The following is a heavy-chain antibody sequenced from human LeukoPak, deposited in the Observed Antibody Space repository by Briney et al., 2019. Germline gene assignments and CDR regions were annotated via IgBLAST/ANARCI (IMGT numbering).Heavy chain of an antibody. D-gene: IGHD3-10*01. J-gene: IGHJ4*02. CDR1: GYSISRDFY. CDR2: IYHSGST. CDR3: AREDYYGTNFDY. V-gene: IGHV4-38-2*02. Sequence: AGTLSLTCTVSGYSISRDFYWGWVRPPPGKGVEGVGSIYHSGSTHYKPSLKGRVTITVDASENPLSLQLSSVTAADTAVYYCAREDYYGTNFDYWGQGTLVTVSS.